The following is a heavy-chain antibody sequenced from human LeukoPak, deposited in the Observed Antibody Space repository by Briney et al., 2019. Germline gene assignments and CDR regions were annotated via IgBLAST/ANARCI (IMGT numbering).Heavy chain of an antibody. D-gene: IGHD5-24*01. Sequence: SVNVSCKASGGTFSSYAISWVRQAPGQGLEWMGRIIPIFCTANYAQKFQGRVTITTDESTSTAYMELSSLRSEDTAVYYCARGRDGYMGVENLYYWGQGTLVTVSS. CDR1: GGTFSSYA. J-gene: IGHJ4*02. V-gene: IGHV1-69*05. CDR2: IIPIFCTA. CDR3: ARGRDGYMGVENLYY.